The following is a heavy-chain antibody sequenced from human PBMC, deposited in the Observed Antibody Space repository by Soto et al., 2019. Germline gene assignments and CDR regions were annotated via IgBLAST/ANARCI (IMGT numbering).Heavy chain of an antibody. V-gene: IGHV3-23*01. CDR1: GFTFSNHA. CDR2: ISGSGVST. CDR3: AKDSVVVPAAGREPPDL. Sequence: GGSLRLSCAASGFTFSNHAMNWVRQAPGKGLEWVSGISGSGVSTSYGASVKGRFTISRDNSENTLYLQMSSLRAEDTAVYYCAKDSVVVPAAGREPPDLWGRGTLVTVSS. J-gene: IGHJ2*01. D-gene: IGHD2-2*01.